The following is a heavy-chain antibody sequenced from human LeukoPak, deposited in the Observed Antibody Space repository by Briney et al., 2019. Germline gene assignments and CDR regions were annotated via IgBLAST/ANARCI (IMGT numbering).Heavy chain of an antibody. CDR1: GFTFSSYG. V-gene: IGHV3-30*02. CDR3: AKRGNVDTSMVKDY. CDR2: IRYDGSNK. J-gene: IGHJ4*02. Sequence: GGSLRLSCAASGFTFSSYGMHWVRQAPGKGLEWVAFIRYDGSNKYYADSVKGRFTISRDNSKNTLYLQMNSLRAEDTAVYYCAKRGNVDTSMVKDYWGQGTLVTVSS. D-gene: IGHD5-18*01.